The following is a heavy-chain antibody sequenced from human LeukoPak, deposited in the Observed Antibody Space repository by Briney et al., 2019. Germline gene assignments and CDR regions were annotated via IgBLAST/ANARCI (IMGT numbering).Heavy chain of an antibody. D-gene: IGHD3-3*01. V-gene: IGHV3-30*01. CDR1: GFTFSSYA. Sequence: GGSLRLSCAASGFTFSSYAMHWVRQAPGKGLEWVAVISYDGSNKYYADSVKGRFTISRENSKNTLYLQMNSLRAEDTAVYYCAREAAYYDVWSGYSPFGYFDYWGQGTLVTVSS. CDR3: AREAAYYDVWSGYSPFGYFDY. J-gene: IGHJ4*02. CDR2: ISYDGSNK.